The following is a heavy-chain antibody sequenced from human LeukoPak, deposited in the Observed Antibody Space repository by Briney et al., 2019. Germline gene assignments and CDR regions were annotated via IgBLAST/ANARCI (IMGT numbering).Heavy chain of an antibody. Sequence: SETLSLTCTVSGGSISSYYWSWIRQPPGKGLEWIGYIYYSGSTNYNPSLKSRVTISVDTSKNQFSLKLSSVTAADTAVYYCASGLLRGYYYGMDVWGQGTTVTVSS. CDR1: GGSISSYY. D-gene: IGHD2-15*01. CDR2: IYYSGST. V-gene: IGHV4-59*01. J-gene: IGHJ6*02. CDR3: ASGLLRGYYYGMDV.